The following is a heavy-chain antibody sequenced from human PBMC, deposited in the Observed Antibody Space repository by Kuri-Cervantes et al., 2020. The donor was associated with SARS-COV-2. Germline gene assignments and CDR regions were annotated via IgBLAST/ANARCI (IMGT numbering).Heavy chain of an antibody. V-gene: IGHV1-69*13. CDR2: IIPIFGTA. J-gene: IGHJ5*02. D-gene: IGHD2-2*01. CDR3: ARDSRYCSSTSCMNWFDP. CDR1: GGTFSSYA. Sequence: SVKVSCKASGGTFSSYAISWVRQAPGQGLEWMGGIIPIFGTANYAQKFQGRVTITADESTSTAYMELSSLRSEDTAVHYCARDSRYCSSTSCMNWFDPWGQGTLVTVSS.